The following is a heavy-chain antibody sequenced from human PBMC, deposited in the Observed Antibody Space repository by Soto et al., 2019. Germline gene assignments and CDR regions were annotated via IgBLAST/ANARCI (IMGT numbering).Heavy chain of an antibody. Sequence: SETLSLTCTVSGGSISSDYWNWIRHPAGKGLEWIGRIHSSGRTSYNTSLKSRVTMSLDKSNNKFSLKLSSVTASDTAVYYCAKDPSSYYLFYGFDVCGHGTTVTV. J-gene: IGHJ6*02. CDR1: GGSISSDY. CDR3: AKDPSSYYLFYGFDV. CDR2: IHSSGRT. V-gene: IGHV4-4*07. D-gene: IGHD3-16*02.